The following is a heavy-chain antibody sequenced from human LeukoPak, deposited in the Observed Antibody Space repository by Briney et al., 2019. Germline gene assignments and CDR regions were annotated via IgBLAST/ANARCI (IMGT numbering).Heavy chain of an antibody. Sequence: SETLSLTCAVYGGSFSGYYWSWIRQPPGKGLEWIGEINHSGSTNYNPSLKSRVTISVDTSKNQFSLKLSSVTAADTAVYYCARGRHDYGDYRCWFDPWGQGSLVTVSS. CDR3: ARGRHDYGDYRCWFDP. CDR2: INHSGST. J-gene: IGHJ5*02. V-gene: IGHV4-34*01. D-gene: IGHD4-17*01. CDR1: GGSFSGYY.